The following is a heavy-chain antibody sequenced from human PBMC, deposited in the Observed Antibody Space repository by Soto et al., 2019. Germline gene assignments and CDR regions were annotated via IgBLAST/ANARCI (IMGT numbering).Heavy chain of an antibody. CDR2: ISGSGGST. V-gene: IGHV3-23*01. Sequence: PGGSLRLSCAASGFTFSSYAMSWVRQVPKKGLEWVSVISGSGGSTYYADSVKGRFTISRDNSKNTLYLQMNSLRAEDTAVYYCAKIWVRTPGSIDYWRQGTLVTVSS. D-gene: IGHD3-16*01. CDR1: GFTFSSYA. J-gene: IGHJ4*02. CDR3: AKIWVRTPGSIDY.